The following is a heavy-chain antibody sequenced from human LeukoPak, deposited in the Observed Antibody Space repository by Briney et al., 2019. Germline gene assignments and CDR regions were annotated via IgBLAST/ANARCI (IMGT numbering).Heavy chain of an antibody. CDR3: AKTHIPLSSSWSFDY. J-gene: IGHJ4*02. D-gene: IGHD6-13*01. CDR1: GFTFDDYA. Sequence: QPGRSLRLSCAASGFTFDDYAMHWVRQAPGKGLEWVSGISWNSATIGYADSVKGRFTISRDSAKNSLYLQMNSLRAEDTALYYCAKTHIPLSSSWSFDYWGQGTLVTVSS. V-gene: IGHV3-9*01. CDR2: ISWNSATI.